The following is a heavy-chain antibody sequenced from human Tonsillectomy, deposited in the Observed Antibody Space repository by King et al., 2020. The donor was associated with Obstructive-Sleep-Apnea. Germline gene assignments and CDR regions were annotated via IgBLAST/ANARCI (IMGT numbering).Heavy chain of an antibody. D-gene: IGHD1-26*01. Sequence: VQLQESGPGLVKPSETLSLTCTVSGGSISSYYWSWIWQPAGKGLEWIGRIYASGSANYNPSLKNRVTMSIDTSKNQFSLKLSSVTAADTAVYYCARTSGNYSPIDFWGQGTLVTVSP. CDR1: GGSISSYY. CDR2: IYASGSA. J-gene: IGHJ4*02. V-gene: IGHV4-4*07. CDR3: ARTSGNYSPIDF.